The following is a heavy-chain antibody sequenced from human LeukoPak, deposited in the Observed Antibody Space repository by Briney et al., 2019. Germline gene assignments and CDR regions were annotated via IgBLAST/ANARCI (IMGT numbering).Heavy chain of an antibody. D-gene: IGHD2-15*01. Sequence: GGSLRLSCVASGFTFSNYAMSWVRQAPGKGLEWVSAISGSGGRTYYADSVQGRFTISRDNSKSTLCLQMNSLRAEDTAVYYCAKQLGYCSDGSCYFPYWGQGTLVTVSS. CDR3: AKQLGYCSDGSCYFPY. CDR2: ISGSGGRT. CDR1: GFTFSNYA. J-gene: IGHJ4*02. V-gene: IGHV3-23*01.